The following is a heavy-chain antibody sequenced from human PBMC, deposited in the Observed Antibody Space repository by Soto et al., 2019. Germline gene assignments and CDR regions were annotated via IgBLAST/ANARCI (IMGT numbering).Heavy chain of an antibody. CDR2: IYYSGST. V-gene: IGHV4-39*01. CDR1: GGSISSSSYY. Sequence: SETLSLTCTVSGGSISSSSYYWGWIRQPPGEGLEWIGSIYYSGSTYYNPSLKSRVTISVDTSKNQFSLKLSSVTAADTAVYYCARHQSHSSSYVDPWGQGTLVTVSS. J-gene: IGHJ5*02. CDR3: ARHQSHSSSYVDP. D-gene: IGHD6-13*01.